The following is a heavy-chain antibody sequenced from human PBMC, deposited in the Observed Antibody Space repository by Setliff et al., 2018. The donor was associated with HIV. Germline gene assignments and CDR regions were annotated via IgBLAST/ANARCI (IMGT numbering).Heavy chain of an antibody. D-gene: IGHD3-22*01. Sequence: SETLSLTCAVYGGSFSDNYWSWIRQSPGKGLEWIGEINHSGRTKYSPSLRSRVSISVETSKTQFSLKLSSVTAADTAVYYCARHDSGGYYSLDYWGQGTLVTVS. V-gene: IGHV4-34*01. CDR2: INHSGRT. J-gene: IGHJ4*02. CDR3: ARHDSGGYYSLDY. CDR1: GGSFSDNY.